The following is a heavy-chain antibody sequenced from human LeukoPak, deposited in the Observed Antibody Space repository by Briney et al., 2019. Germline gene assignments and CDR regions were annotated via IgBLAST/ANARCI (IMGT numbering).Heavy chain of an antibody. D-gene: IGHD2/OR15-2a*01. CDR2: IKPSSGDT. J-gene: IGHJ5*02. Sequence: ASVKVSCKASGYTFTGDQIYWLRQAPGQGLEWVGWIKPSSGDTLYEQRFQGRVTMTRDKSISSAYMELSSLRSDDTAVYYCARKSAGFLTAWGQGTLVTVSS. CDR3: ARKSAGFLTA. V-gene: IGHV1-2*02. CDR1: GYTFTGDQ.